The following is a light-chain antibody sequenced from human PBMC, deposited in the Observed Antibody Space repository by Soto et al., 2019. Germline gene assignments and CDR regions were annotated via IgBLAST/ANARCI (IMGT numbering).Light chain of an antibody. V-gene: IGLV1-44*01. CDR3: AAWDDSLNGVV. J-gene: IGLJ2*01. CDR2: SNN. Sequence: QPVLTQPPSASGTPGQRVTIPCSGSRYNIGTNTVNWYQQLPGTAPKLLMYSNNQRPSGVPDRVSGSKSGTSASLAISGLQSEDEADYYCAAWDDSLNGVVFGGGTKVTVL. CDR1: RYNIGTNT.